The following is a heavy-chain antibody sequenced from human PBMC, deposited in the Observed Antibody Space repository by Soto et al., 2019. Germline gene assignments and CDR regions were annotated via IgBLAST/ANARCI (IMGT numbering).Heavy chain of an antibody. V-gene: IGHV1-18*01. J-gene: IGHJ6*02. CDR2: ISAYNGNT. CDR1: GYTFTTYG. CDR3: ARSGDPVDYFYYYGMDV. Sequence: ASVKVSCKASGYTFTTYGISWVRQAPGQGLEWMGWISAYNGNTNYALKFQGRVTMTTDTSTGTAYMELGSLGSDDTAVYYCARSGDPVDYFYYYGMDVWGQGTTVTVSS. D-gene: IGHD4-17*01.